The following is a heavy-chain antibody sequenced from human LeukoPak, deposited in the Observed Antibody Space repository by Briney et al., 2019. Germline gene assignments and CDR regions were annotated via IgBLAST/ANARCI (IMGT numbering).Heavy chain of an antibody. V-gene: IGHV4-31*03. CDR1: GGSISSGGYY. J-gene: IGHJ4*02. Sequence: SETLSLTCTVSGGSISSGGYYWSWIRQHPGKGLEWIGYIYYSGSTYYNPSLKSRVTISVDTSKNQFSLKLSSVTAADTAVYYCARLFGDGGGYYGPHFDYWGQGTLVTVSS. D-gene: IGHD3-22*01. CDR3: ARLFGDGGGYYGPHFDY. CDR2: IYYSGST.